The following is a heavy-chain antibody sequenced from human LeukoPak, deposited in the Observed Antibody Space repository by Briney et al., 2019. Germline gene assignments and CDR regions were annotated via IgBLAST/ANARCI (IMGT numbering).Heavy chain of an antibody. CDR3: ARQLGQFGYYGSGSYYKTKGMDV. CDR2: IYYSGST. V-gene: IGHV4-59*08. Sequence: SETLSLTCTVSGGSISSYYWSWIRQPPGKGLEWIGYIYYSGSTNYNPSLKSRVTISVDTSKNQFSLKLSSVTAADTAVYYCARQLGQFGYYGSGSYYKTKGMDVWGQGTTVTVSS. J-gene: IGHJ6*02. D-gene: IGHD3-10*01. CDR1: GGSISSYY.